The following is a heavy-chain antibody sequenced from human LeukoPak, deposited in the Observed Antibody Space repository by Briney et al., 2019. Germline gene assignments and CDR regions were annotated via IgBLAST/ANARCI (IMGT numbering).Heavy chain of an antibody. CDR3: ARGGYSGSYLIDDYFDY. J-gene: IGHJ4*02. Sequence: SEILSLTCTVSGGSISSYYWSWIRQPPGKGLEWIGYIYYSGSTNYNPSLKSRVTISVDTSKNQFSLKLSSVTAADTAVYYCARGGYSGSYLIDDYFDYWGQGTLVTVSS. CDR1: GGSISSYY. CDR2: IYYSGST. V-gene: IGHV4-59*01. D-gene: IGHD1-26*01.